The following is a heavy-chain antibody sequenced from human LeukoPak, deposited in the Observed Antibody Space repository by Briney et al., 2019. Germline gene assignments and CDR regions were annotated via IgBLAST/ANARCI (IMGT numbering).Heavy chain of an antibody. D-gene: IGHD2-2*01. CDR3: AREGAYCSGTDCFATTVDA. CDR2: VDLGGRT. J-gene: IGHJ5*02. CDR1: GYSISSGDYY. Sequence: PSETLSLTCNVSGYSISSGDYYWTWIRQPAGKGLEWIGRVDLGGRTSLNHSLISRVTVSVAPSKNQFSLSLTSVTAADTATYYCAREGAYCSGTDCFATTVDAWGPGALVTVSS. V-gene: IGHV4-61*02.